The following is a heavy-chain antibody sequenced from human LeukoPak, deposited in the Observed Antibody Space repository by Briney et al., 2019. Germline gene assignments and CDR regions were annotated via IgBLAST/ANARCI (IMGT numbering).Heavy chain of an antibody. CDR2: IFYNGIT. D-gene: IGHD3-10*01. V-gene: IGHV4-39*07. CDR1: GGSIGSSSSY. J-gene: IGHJ4*02. CDR3: ARGYGSGSYFDY. Sequence: SETLSLTCTVSGGSIGSSSSYWGWIRQPPGKGLEWIGAIFYNGITYYNPSLKSRVTISLDTSKNQFSLKLSSVTAADTAVYYCARGYGSGSYFDYWGQGTLVTVSS.